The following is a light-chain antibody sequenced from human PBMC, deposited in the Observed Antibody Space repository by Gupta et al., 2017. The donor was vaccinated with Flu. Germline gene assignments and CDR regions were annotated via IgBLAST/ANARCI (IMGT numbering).Light chain of an antibody. CDR2: VNS. CDR1: SSNIGAGFD. V-gene: IGLV1-40*01. J-gene: IGLJ1*01. CDR3: QSYDSSLSGSV. Sequence: QSVLTQPPSVSGAPGQRVTISCTGSSSNIGAGFDVHWYQHLPGTAPKLLIYVNSNRPTGVPDRFSGSKSGTSASLAITGLRAEDEADYYCQSYDSSLSGSVFGTGTKVTVL.